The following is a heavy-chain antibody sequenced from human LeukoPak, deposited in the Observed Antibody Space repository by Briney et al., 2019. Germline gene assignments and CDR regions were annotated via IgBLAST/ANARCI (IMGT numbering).Heavy chain of an antibody. V-gene: IGHV3-30*04. CDR3: ARGRAYSGSYHDAFDI. J-gene: IGHJ3*02. CDR2: ISYDGSNK. D-gene: IGHD1-26*01. Sequence: GGSLRLSCAASGFTFSSYAMHGVTEAPGKGLEWGAVISYDGSNKYYAESVKGRFTISRDNSKTTLYLQMNSLRAEDTAGYYCARGRAYSGSYHDAFDIWGQGKMVTVSS. CDR1: GFTFSSYA.